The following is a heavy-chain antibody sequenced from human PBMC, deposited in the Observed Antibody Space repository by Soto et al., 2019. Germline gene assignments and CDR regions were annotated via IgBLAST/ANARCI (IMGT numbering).Heavy chain of an antibody. Sequence: TPETLSLSCAVSGASFSSYYWSWIRQPPGKGLEWIGYIYYSGSNNYTPSLKSRVTISVDTSKNQFSLKLSSVTAADTAVYYCERTMAPYYYYGMEGWGQGTTVTVS. CDR1: GASFSSYY. CDR3: ERTMAPYYYYGMEG. CDR2: IYYSGSN. J-gene: IGHJ6*02. D-gene: IGHD3-10*01. V-gene: IGHV4-59*01.